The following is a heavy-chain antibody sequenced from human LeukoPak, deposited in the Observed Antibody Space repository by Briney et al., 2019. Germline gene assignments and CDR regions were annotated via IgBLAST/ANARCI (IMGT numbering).Heavy chain of an antibody. D-gene: IGHD1-7*01. Sequence: GGSLRLSCVDSEVTFSSYGMHWVRQAPGKGLEWVTGISHDGSNKHYSDSVKGRLTISRDNSKNTLDLQMNSLTAEDTAVYYCARWNSNWFDPWGQGTLVTVSS. CDR2: ISHDGSNK. CDR3: ARWNSNWFDP. V-gene: IGHV3-30*03. CDR1: EVTFSSYG. J-gene: IGHJ5*02.